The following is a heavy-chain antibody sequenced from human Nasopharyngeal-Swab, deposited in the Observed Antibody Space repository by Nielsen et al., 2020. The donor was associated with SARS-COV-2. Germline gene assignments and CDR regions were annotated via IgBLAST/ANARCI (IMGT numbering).Heavy chain of an antibody. Sequence: GESLKISCAASGFTFSSYAMSWVRQAPGKGLEWVSAISGSGGSTYYADSAKGRFTISRDNSKNTLYLQMNSLRAEDTAVYYCAKVRSGTYPTGAFDIWGQGTMVTVSS. CDR1: GFTFSSYA. V-gene: IGHV3-23*01. J-gene: IGHJ3*02. CDR3: AKVRSGTYPTGAFDI. CDR2: ISGSGGST. D-gene: IGHD1-26*01.